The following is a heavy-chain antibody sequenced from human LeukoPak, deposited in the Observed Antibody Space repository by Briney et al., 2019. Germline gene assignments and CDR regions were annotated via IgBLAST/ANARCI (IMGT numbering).Heavy chain of an antibody. J-gene: IGHJ4*02. D-gene: IGHD2-2*01. V-gene: IGHV1-46*01. CDR1: GYTFTSYY. CDR3: ARDRLSSTKHIFDY. CDR2: INPSGGST. Sequence: GASVKVSCKASGYTFTSYYMHWVRQAPRQGLEWMGIINPSGGSTSYAQKFQGRITMSRDTSTSTAYMELSSLRSEDTAVYYCARDRLSSTKHIFDYWGQGTLVTVSS.